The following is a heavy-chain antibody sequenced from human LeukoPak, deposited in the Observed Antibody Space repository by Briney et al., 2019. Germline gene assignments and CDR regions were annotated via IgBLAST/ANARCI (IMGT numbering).Heavy chain of an antibody. CDR2: IYYSGST. J-gene: IGHJ3*02. CDR1: GGSIRSYY. CDR3: ARRARPWGNGAFDI. Sequence: RASETLSLTCTVSGGSIRSYYWSWIRQPPGKGLEWIGYIYYSGSTNYNPSLKSRVTISVDTPKNQFSLKLSSVTAADTAVYYCARRARPWGNGAFDIWGQGTMVTVSS. V-gene: IGHV4-59*01. D-gene: IGHD3-16*01.